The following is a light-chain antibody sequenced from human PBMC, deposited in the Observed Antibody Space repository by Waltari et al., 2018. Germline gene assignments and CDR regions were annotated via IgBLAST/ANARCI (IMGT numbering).Light chain of an antibody. CDR1: QSISSW. J-gene: IGKJ2*03. CDR3: QHYGSYPYS. Sequence: TCRASQSISSWLAWFQQKPGKAPKVLIYKASSLEGGVPSRFSGSGSGTEFTLTISSLQPDDFATYYCQHYGSYPYSFGQGTKLEIK. V-gene: IGKV1-5*03. CDR2: KAS.